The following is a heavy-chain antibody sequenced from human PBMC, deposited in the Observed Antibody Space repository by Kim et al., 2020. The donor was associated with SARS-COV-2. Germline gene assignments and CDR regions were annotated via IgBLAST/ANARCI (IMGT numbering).Heavy chain of an antibody. CDR2: FDPEDGET. J-gene: IGHJ5*02. CDR1: GYTLTELS. Sequence: ASVKVSCKVSGYTLTELSMHWVRQAPGKGLEWMGGFDPEDGETIYAQKFQSRVTMTEDTSTDTAYMELSSLRSEDTAVYYCATSPVVVVTPWFDPWGQGTLVTVSS. CDR3: ATSPVVVVTPWFDP. V-gene: IGHV1-24*01. D-gene: IGHD3-22*01.